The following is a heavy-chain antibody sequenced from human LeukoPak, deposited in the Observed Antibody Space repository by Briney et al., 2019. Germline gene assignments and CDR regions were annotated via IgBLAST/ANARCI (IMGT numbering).Heavy chain of an antibody. CDR3: ARQLPEYSYLSRWIDP. V-gene: IGHV4-39*01. D-gene: IGHD5-18*01. J-gene: IGHJ5*02. CDR1: GGSISSSTYY. Sequence: SETLSLTCTVSGGSISSSTYYWGWIRQPPGKGLEWIGSFYYSGSTYYNPSLKSRVTISVDTSKNQFSLKLSSVTAADTAVYYCARQLPEYSYLSRWIDPWGQGTLVTVSS. CDR2: FYYSGST.